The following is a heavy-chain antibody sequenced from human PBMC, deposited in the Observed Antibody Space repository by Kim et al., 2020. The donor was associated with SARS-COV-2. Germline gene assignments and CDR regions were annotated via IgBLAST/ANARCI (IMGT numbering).Heavy chain of an antibody. J-gene: IGHJ5*02. CDR3: AREVTGTSDWFDP. CDR2: ISSSSSYI. D-gene: IGHD1-7*01. Sequence: GGSLRLSCAASGFTFSSYSMNWVRQAPGKGLEWVSSISSSSSYIYYADSVKGRFTISRDNAKNSLYLQMNSLRAEDTAVYYCAREVTGTSDWFDPWGQGTLVTVSS. V-gene: IGHV3-21*01. CDR1: GFTFSSYS.